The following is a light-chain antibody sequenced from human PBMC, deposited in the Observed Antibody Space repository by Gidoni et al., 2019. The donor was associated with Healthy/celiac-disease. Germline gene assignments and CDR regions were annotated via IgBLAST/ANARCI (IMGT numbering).Light chain of an antibody. CDR2: GAS. Sequence: EIVMTPTPATLSVSPGERATLSCRASQSVSSNLAWYQQKPGQAPRLLIYGASTRATGIPVRFSGSGSGTEFTLTISSLQSEDFAVYYCQQYNNWPPYTFGQGTKLE. CDR1: QSVSSN. J-gene: IGKJ2*01. V-gene: IGKV3-15*01. CDR3: QQYNNWPPYT.